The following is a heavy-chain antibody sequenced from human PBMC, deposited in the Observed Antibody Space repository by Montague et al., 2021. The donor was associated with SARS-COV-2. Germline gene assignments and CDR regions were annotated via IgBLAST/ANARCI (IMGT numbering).Heavy chain of an antibody. CDR3: VRDQGRSNWNYPDY. J-gene: IGHJ4*02. CDR1: GGSISGYY. CDR2: IYNSGST. D-gene: IGHD1-20*01. Sequence: LSLPFPFSGGSISGYYWSWFRQSAGKGLEWIGRIYNSGSTSYKPSLKSRVTMSVDTSKNQFSLKLSSVTAADTAVYYCVRDQGRSNWNYPDYWGQGTLVTVSS. V-gene: IGHV4-4*07.